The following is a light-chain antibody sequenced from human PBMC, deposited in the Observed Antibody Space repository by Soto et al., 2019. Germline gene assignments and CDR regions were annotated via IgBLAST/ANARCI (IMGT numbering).Light chain of an antibody. CDR2: LNSDGSH. CDR1: SGHSSYA. V-gene: IGLV4-69*01. CDR3: QTWGTGIHYV. J-gene: IGLJ1*01. Sequence: QPVLTQSPSASASLGASVKLTCTLSSGHSSYANAWHQQQPEKGPRYLMKLNSDGSHSKGDGIPDRFSGSSSGAERYLSISSRQSEDEAAYYCQTWGTGIHYVFGTGTKVKVL.